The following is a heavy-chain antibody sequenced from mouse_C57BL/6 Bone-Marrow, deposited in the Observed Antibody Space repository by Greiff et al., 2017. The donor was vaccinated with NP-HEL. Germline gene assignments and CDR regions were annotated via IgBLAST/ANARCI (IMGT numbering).Heavy chain of an antibody. J-gene: IGHJ2*01. D-gene: IGHD2-14*01. V-gene: IGHV5-17*01. CDR1: GFTFSDYG. CDR3: ARAAGTD. CDR2: ISSGSSTI. Sequence: EVKLMESGGGLVKPGGSLNLSCAASGFTFSDYGMHWVRQAPEKGLVWVAYISSGSSTIYYADTVKGRFTISRDNAKNTLFMQMTSLRSKDTAMYYCARAAGTDWGKGTTLTVSS.